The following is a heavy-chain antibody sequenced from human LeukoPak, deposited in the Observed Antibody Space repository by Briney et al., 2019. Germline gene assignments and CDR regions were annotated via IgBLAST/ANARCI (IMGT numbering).Heavy chain of an antibody. CDR1: GDSVSSNSAA. J-gene: IGHJ3*02. V-gene: IGHV6-1*01. D-gene: IGHD3-22*01. Sequence: SQTLSLTCAISGDSVSSNSAAWNWIRQSPSRGLEWLGRTYYRSKGYNDYAVSVKSRITINPDTSKNQFSLQLNSVTPEDTAVYYCAREESGYYDSSGYSISDAFDIWGQGTMVTVSS. CDR3: AREESGYYDSSGYSISDAFDI. CDR2: TYYRSKGYN.